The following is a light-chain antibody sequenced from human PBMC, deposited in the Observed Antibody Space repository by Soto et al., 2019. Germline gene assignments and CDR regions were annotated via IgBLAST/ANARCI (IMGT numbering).Light chain of an antibody. V-gene: IGLV1-40*01. J-gene: IGLJ3*02. CDR2: GHN. CDR3: QSYDNSLSGSGV. CDR1: TSNIGAGYE. Sequence: QPVLTQPPSVSGAPGQRVTISCTGSTSNIGAGYEVHWYQQLPGTAPKLLVSGHNIRPSGVPDRFSGFKSGASASLVITGLQAEDEADHYCQSYDNSLSGSGVFGGGTKLTVL.